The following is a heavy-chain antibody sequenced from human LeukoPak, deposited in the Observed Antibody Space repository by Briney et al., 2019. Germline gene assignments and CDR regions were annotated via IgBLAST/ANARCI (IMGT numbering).Heavy chain of an antibody. CDR3: ARVMMGATVTTFHYYCMDV. CDR2: ITSSSSHI. Sequence: GGSLRLSCAACGFTFSHYTIGWVRQAPGKGLERVASITSSSSHIYYADSVKGRFTISRDNAKNEVDLQMNSLRGEDTAIYYCARVMMGATVTTFHYYCMDVWGVGTAVTVSS. V-gene: IGHV3-21*01. J-gene: IGHJ6*03. CDR1: GFTFSHYT. D-gene: IGHD4-11*01.